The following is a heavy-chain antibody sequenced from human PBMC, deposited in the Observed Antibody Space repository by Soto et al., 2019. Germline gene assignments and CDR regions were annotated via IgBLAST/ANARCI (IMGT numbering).Heavy chain of an antibody. V-gene: IGHV4-61*01. CDR3: TRGPPRVQWFDP. Sequence: TSETLSLTCIVSGGAVSSGTYYWSWIRQPPGKGLEWIGHIYFTGSTNYNPSLKSRVTMSLDTSRNQFSLKLSSVTAADTAVYYCTRGPPRVQWFDPWGLGTLVTVSS. CDR1: GGAVSSGTYY. CDR2: IYFTGST. J-gene: IGHJ5*02.